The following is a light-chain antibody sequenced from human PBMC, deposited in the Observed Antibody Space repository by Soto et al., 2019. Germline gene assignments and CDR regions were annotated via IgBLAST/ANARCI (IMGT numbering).Light chain of an antibody. V-gene: IGKV3-15*01. J-gene: IGKJ1*01. CDR3: QQYNNWPPWR. CDR1: QSVSSN. CDR2: GAS. Sequence: EIVMTQSPATLSVSPGERATLSCRASQSVSSNLDWYQQKPGQAPRLLIYGASTRATGIQARFSGSGSGAEFTLTISSLQSEDFAVYYCQQYNNWPPWRFGQGTKVELK.